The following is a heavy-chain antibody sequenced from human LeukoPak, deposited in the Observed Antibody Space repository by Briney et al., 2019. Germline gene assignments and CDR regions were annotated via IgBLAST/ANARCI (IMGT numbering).Heavy chain of an antibody. Sequence: PSETLSLTCTVSGGSISSISYYWGWIRQPPGKGLEWIGSIYYSGITYYNPSLKSRVTISVDTSKNQFSLKLSSVTAADTAVYYCARPIAVAGWFDPWGQGTLVTVSS. CDR3: ARPIAVAGWFDP. CDR1: GGSISSISYY. CDR2: IYYSGIT. J-gene: IGHJ5*02. V-gene: IGHV4-39*01. D-gene: IGHD6-19*01.